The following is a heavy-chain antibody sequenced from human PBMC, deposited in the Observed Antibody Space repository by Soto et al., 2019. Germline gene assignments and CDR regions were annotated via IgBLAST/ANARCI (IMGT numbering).Heavy chain of an antibody. CDR1: GFTFSVSS. Sequence: EVQLVELGGGLVRPGGSVRLSCAASGFTFSVSSMHWVRQASGKGLEWLGRIRSRANHYATTYSESLKGRVIISRDDSQDTMVLEMSSLRTEDTAMYYCAIEGVGFGHWGQGTLVTVSS. J-gene: IGHJ4*02. V-gene: IGHV3-73*01. D-gene: IGHD3-16*01. CDR3: AIEGVGFGH. CDR2: IRSRANHYAT.